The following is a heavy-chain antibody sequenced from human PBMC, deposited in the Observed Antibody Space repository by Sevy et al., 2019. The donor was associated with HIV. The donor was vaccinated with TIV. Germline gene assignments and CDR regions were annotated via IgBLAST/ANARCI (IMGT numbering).Heavy chain of an antibody. Sequence: GGSLRLSCAASGFTFNSYWMSWVRQAPGKGLEWVANIKQDGSEKYYVDSVKGRLSISRGNYQNSLFLQMNTLRAEDTAVYYCAREGSPYDTYYYYYGMDVWGQGTTVTVSS. CDR2: IKQDGSEK. CDR1: GFTFNSYW. V-gene: IGHV3-7*01. CDR3: AREGSPYDTYYYYYGMDV. J-gene: IGHJ6*02. D-gene: IGHD5-12*01.